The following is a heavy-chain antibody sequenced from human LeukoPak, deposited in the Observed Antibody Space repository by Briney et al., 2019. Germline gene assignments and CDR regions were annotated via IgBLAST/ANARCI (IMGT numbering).Heavy chain of an antibody. J-gene: IGHJ6*03. Sequence: PSETLSLTCAVYGGCFSGYYWSWIRQPPGKGLEWIGEINHSGSTNYNPSLKSRVTISVDTSKNQFSLKLSSVTAADTAVYYCARGRSYYMDVWGKGTTVTVSS. V-gene: IGHV4-34*01. CDR1: GGCFSGYY. CDR3: ARGRSYYMDV. CDR2: INHSGST.